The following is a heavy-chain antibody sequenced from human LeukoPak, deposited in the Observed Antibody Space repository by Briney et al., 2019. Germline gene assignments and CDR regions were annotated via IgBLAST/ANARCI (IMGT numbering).Heavy chain of an antibody. CDR2: IRYDGSDK. CDR3: AKDGYSGYDSSYYYMDV. CDR1: GFIFSSYG. D-gene: IGHD5-12*01. J-gene: IGHJ6*03. Sequence: GGSLRLSCAASGFIFSSYGMHWVRQAPGKGLEWVAFIRYDGSDKYYADSVKGRFTISRDNSKNTLYLQMNSLRAEDTTVYYCAKDGYSGYDSSYYYMDVWGKGTTVTVSS. V-gene: IGHV3-30*02.